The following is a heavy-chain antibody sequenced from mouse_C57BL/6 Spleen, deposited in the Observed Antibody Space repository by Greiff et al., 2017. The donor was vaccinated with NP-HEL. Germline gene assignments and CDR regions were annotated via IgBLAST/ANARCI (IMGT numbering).Heavy chain of an antibody. D-gene: IGHD1-1*01. J-gene: IGHJ2*01. CDR1: GYTFTSYW. CDR2: IYPSDSET. Sequence: QVQLQQPGAELVRPGSSVKLSCKASGYTFTSYWMDWVKQRPGQGLEWIGNIYPSDSETHYNQKFKDKATLTVDKSSSTAYMQLSSLTSEDSAVYYCARRDYGSSPFDYWGQGTTLTVSS. CDR3: ARRDYGSSPFDY. V-gene: IGHV1-61*01.